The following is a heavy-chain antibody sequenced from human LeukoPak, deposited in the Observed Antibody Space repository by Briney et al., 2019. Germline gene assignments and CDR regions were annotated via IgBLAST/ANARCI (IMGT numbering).Heavy chain of an antibody. CDR2: IYSGGDI. V-gene: IGHV3-53*01. Sequence: PGGSLRLSCAISGFTVSTNHMSWVRQAPGQGLEWVSVIYSGGDIYYADSVKGRFTISRDNSKNTLYLQMSSLRVEDTAVYYCARLLWGTWYFYLWGRGNLVTVS. J-gene: IGHJ2*01. CDR3: ARLLWGTWYFYL. D-gene: IGHD7-27*01. CDR1: GFTVSTNH.